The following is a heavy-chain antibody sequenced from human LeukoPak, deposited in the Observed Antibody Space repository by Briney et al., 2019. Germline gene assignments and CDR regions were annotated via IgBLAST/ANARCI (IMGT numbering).Heavy chain of an antibody. CDR1: GLTFSKAW. J-gene: IGHJ4*02. CDR2: IKSTTDGGTT. V-gene: IGHV3-15*01. CDR3: TTVYCDSSGYYSNYCDS. Sequence: GGSLRLSCPAPGLTFSKAWMSWVRQAPGKGLEWVGRIKSTTDGGTTDYAAPVKGRFTISRDDSKNTLYLQMNSLKIEDTAVYYCTTVYCDSSGYYSNYCDSWGQGTLVTVST. D-gene: IGHD3-22*01.